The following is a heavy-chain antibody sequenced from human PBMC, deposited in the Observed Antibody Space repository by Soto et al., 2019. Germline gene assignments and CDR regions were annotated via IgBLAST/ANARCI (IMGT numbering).Heavy chain of an antibody. CDR1: GDSISTYY. Sequence: SETLSLTCDVSGDSISTYYWSWIRQPPGKGLEWIGYVYYSGSTLYNPSLESRVTMSIDMSKKQVSLKLTSVIAADTAVYYCARTRMIESWIDYWGHGTLVTVS. CDR3: ARTRMIESWIDY. J-gene: IGHJ4*01. V-gene: IGHV4-59*01. D-gene: IGHD2-21*01. CDR2: VYYSGST.